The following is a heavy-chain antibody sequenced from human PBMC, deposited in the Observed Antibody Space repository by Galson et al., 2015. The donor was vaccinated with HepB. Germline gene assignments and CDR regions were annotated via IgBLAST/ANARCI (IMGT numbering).Heavy chain of an antibody. D-gene: IGHD3-10*01. V-gene: IGHV3-30*03. Sequence: SLRLSCAASGFTFSSYGMHWVRQAPGKGLEWVAVISYDGSNKYYADSVKGRFTISRDNSKNTLYLQMNSLRAEDTAVYYCARDYGSGSYYPTRYGMDVWGQGTTVTVSS. CDR1: GFTFSSYG. CDR2: ISYDGSNK. CDR3: ARDYGSGSYYPTRYGMDV. J-gene: IGHJ6*02.